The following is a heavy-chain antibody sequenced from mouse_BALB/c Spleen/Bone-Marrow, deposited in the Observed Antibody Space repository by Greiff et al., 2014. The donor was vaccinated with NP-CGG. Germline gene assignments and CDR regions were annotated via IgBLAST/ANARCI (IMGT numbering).Heavy chain of an antibody. CDR2: ISSXXXXX. J-gene: IGHJ4*01. CDR1: GFTFSSYG. CDR3: TRRGIYDERTAMDX. Sequence: EVQLQQSGGDLVKPGGSXKXXCAXSGFTFSSYGMSWVRQTPDKRXEWVATISSXXXXXXXXXXXXXXXXXXRXXAXXTLYLQXXXLKSXXTAMYYCTRRGIYDERTAMDXWGQGTSVTVSS. D-gene: IGHD2-12*01. V-gene: IGHV5-6*01.